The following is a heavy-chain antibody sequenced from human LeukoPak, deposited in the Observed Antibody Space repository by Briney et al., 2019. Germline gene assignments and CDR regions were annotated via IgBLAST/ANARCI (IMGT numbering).Heavy chain of an antibody. CDR1: GYTFTSYG. J-gene: IGHJ6*02. D-gene: IGHD6-13*01. CDR3: ARDLTAAAGLGYYYYGMDV. V-gene: IGHV1-2*02. Sequence: ASVKVSCKASGYTFTSYGISWVRQAPGQGLEWMGWINPNSGGTNYAQKFQGRVTMTRDTSISTAYMELSRLRSDDTAVYYCARDLTAAAGLGYYYYGMDVWGQGTTVTVSS. CDR2: INPNSGGT.